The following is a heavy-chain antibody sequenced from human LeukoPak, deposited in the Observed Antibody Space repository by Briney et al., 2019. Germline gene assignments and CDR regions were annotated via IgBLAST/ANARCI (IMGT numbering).Heavy chain of an antibody. CDR1: GFTFSSYA. J-gene: IGHJ4*02. CDR3: ARVGWELLYFDY. CDR2: ISSNGGNI. Sequence: GGSLRLSCAASGFTFSSYAMHWVRQAPGKGLEYVSVISSNGGNIYYANSVKGRFTISRDNSKNTLYLQMNSLRAEDTAVYYCARVGWELLYFDYWGQGTLVTVSS. D-gene: IGHD1-26*01. V-gene: IGHV3-64*01.